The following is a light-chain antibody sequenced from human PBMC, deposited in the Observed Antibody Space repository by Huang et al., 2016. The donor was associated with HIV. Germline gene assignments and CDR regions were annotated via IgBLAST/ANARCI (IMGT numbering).Light chain of an antibody. J-gene: IGKJ1*01. V-gene: IGKV4-1*01. Sequence: DIVVTQYPDSLALSLGDRAAIKCTASQSVLKTSKNRYCLNWYQLKPGQPPKLLIYWASTRESGVPDRFGGSGSGKDFTLTIASLQAEYVAVYYCHQYYDTPQTFGQGTKVEVK. CDR3: HQYYDTPQT. CDR1: QSVLKTSKNRYC. CDR2: WAS.